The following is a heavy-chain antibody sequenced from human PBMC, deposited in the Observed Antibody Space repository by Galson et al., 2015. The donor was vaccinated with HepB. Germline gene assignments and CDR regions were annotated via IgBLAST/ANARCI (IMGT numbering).Heavy chain of an antibody. CDR3: ARDSYYDSSGYYPPFDYSNYE. D-gene: IGHD3-22*01. Sequence: SVKVSCKASGYTFTSYGISWVRQAPGQGLEWMGWISAYNGNTNYAQKLQGRVTMTTDTSTSTAYMELRSLRSDDTAVYYCARDSYYDSSGYYPPFDYSNYEWGQGTLVTVSS. CDR2: ISAYNGNT. CDR1: GYTFTSYG. J-gene: IGHJ4*02. V-gene: IGHV1-18*04.